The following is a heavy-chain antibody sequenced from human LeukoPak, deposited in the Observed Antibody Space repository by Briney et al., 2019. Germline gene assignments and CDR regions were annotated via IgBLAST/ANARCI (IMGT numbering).Heavy chain of an antibody. D-gene: IGHD2-2*01. Sequence: PGGSLRLSCAASGFTFSSYAMSWVRQAPGKGLKWVSAISGSGGSTYYADSVKGRFTISRDNSKNTLYLQMNSLRAEDTAVYYCAKSTRRIPAATMGFDYWGQGTLVTVSS. V-gene: IGHV3-23*01. CDR3: AKSTRRIPAATMGFDY. CDR1: GFTFSSYA. CDR2: ISGSGGST. J-gene: IGHJ4*02.